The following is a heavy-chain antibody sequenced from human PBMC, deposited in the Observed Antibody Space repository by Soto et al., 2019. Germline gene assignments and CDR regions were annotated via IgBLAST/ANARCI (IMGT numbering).Heavy chain of an antibody. CDR1: GGSISSYY. CDR2: IYYSGST. J-gene: IGHJ4*02. Sequence: SQTLSLTCTVSGGSISSYYWSWIRQPPGKGLEWIGYIYYSGSTNYNPSLKSRVTISVDTSKNQFSLKLSSVTAADTAVYYCARHTRIFGVVIPTFDYWGQGTLVTVSS. V-gene: IGHV4-59*08. CDR3: ARHTRIFGVVIPTFDY. D-gene: IGHD3-3*02.